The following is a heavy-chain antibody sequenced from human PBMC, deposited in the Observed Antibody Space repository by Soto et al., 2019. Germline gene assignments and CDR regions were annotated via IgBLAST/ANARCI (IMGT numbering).Heavy chain of an antibody. V-gene: IGHV1-69*02. CDR3: ARANIAVAGTGWFDP. J-gene: IGHJ5*02. D-gene: IGHD6-19*01. CDR2: IIPILGIA. Sequence: QVQLVQSGAEVKKPGSSVKVSCKASGGTFSSYTISWVRQAPGQGLEWMGRIIPILGIANYAQKFQGRVTITADKSTSTAYMELSSLGSEDTAVYYCARANIAVAGTGWFDPWGQGTLVTVSS. CDR1: GGTFSSYT.